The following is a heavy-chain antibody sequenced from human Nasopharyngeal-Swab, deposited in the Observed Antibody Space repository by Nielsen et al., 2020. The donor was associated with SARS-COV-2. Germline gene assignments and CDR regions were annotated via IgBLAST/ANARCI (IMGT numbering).Heavy chain of an antibody. V-gene: IGHV4-34*01. CDR1: GGSISSYY. D-gene: IGHD2-15*01. Sequence: SETLSLTCTVSGGSISSYYWSWIRQPPGKGLEWIGEINHSGSTNYNPSLKSRVTISVDTSKNQFSLKLSSVTAADTAVYYCASATIYYYYYYGMDVWGQGTTVTVSS. J-gene: IGHJ6*02. CDR2: INHSGST. CDR3: ASATIYYYYYYGMDV.